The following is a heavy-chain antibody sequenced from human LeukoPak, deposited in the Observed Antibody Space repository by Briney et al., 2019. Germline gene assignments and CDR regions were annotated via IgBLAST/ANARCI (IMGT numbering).Heavy chain of an antibody. CDR3: ARVRSNYDILTGYYNSHYFDY. CDR2: IWYDGSNK. D-gene: IGHD3-9*01. CDR1: GFTFSSYG. J-gene: IGHJ4*02. V-gene: IGHV3-33*01. Sequence: PGGSLRLSCAASGFTFSSYGMHWVRQAPGKGLEWVAVIWYDGSNKYYADSVKGRFTISRDNAKNTLYLQMNSLRAEDTAVYYCARVRSNYDILTGYYNSHYFDYWGQGTLVTVSS.